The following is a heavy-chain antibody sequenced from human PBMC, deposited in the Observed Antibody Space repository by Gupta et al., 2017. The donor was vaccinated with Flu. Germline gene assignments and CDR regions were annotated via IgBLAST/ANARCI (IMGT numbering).Heavy chain of an antibody. CDR3: VSDRYSSSSGLFDY. CDR2: ISGSGGST. D-gene: IGHD6-6*01. CDR1: GFTFRNFA. Sequence: EVQLLESGGGLVQPGGSLRLSFAASGFTFRNFAMNWVRQAPGKGLEWVSDISGSGGSTLYADSVEGRFIISRDNSKNMVYLQMNSVRAEDTAVYYCVSDRYSSSSGLFDYWGQGTLVTVSS. V-gene: IGHV3-23*01. J-gene: IGHJ4*02.